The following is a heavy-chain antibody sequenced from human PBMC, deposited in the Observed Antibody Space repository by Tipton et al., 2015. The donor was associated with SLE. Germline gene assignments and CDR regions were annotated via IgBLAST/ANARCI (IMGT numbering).Heavy chain of an antibody. CDR3: ARGRLCTAGMCNPNTFDY. CDR2: IDPNSGGT. Sequence: QSGAEVKKPGASVRVSCKASGYSFTDYYIHWVRQAPGQGLEWMGWIDPNSGGTNYAQKFQGRVSMTRDTSITTAYMDLSRLTSDDTAVYYCARGRLCTAGMCNPNTFDYWGQGTLVTVSS. V-gene: IGHV1-2*02. J-gene: IGHJ4*02. CDR1: GYSFTDYY. D-gene: IGHD2-8*02.